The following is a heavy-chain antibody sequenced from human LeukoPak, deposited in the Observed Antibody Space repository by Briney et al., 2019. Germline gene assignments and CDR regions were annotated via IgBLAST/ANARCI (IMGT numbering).Heavy chain of an antibody. CDR1: GGSFSGYY. J-gene: IGHJ4*02. D-gene: IGHD3-10*01. Sequence: SETLSLTCAVYGGSFSGYYWSWIRQPPGKGLEWIGEINHSGSTNYNPSLKSRVTISVDTSKNQFSLKLSSVTAADTAVYYCARSLYGSGSYFSDYWGQGTLVTVSS. CDR2: INHSGST. V-gene: IGHV4-34*01. CDR3: ARSLYGSGSYFSDY.